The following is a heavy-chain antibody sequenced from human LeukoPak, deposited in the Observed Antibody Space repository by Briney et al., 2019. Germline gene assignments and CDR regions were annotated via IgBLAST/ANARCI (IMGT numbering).Heavy chain of an antibody. CDR1: GGSISSYY. J-gene: IGHJ3*02. CDR3: ARDGYPYAFDI. V-gene: IGHV4-59*01. CDR2: IYYSGST. D-gene: IGHD1-1*01. Sequence: SSETLSLTCTVSGGSISSYYWSWIRQPPGKGLEWIGYIYYSGSTNYNPSLKSRVTISVDTSKNQFSLKLSSVTAADTAVYYCARDGYPYAFDIWGRGTMVTVSS.